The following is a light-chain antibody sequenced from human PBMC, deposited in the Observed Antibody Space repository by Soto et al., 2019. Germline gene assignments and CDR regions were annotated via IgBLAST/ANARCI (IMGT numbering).Light chain of an antibody. CDR2: GNN. J-gene: IGLJ2*01. CDR3: QSYDSSLSGYLI. CDR1: SSNIGTPYD. V-gene: IGLV1-40*01. Sequence: QSVLTQPPSVSGAPGQRVTISCTGSSSNIGTPYDVHWYQQLPGTAPKLLIYGNNNRPSGVPDRFSGSKSGTSASLAITGLQAEDEADYYCQSYDSSLSGYLIFGGGTKVTVL.